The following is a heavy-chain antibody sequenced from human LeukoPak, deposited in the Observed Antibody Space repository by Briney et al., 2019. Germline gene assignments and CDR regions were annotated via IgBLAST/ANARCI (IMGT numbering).Heavy chain of an antibody. Sequence: SETLSLTCTVSGGSISSYYWSSIRQPAGKGLECIGRLYTSGSHNYNPSLKSRVTMSVDTSKNQFSLKLSSVTAADTAVYYCARDLWSSASHYYCYYMDVWGKGTTVTVSS. CDR2: LYTSGSH. J-gene: IGHJ6*03. CDR1: GGSISSYY. V-gene: IGHV4-4*07. CDR3: ARDLWSSASHYYCYYMDV. D-gene: IGHD3-10*01.